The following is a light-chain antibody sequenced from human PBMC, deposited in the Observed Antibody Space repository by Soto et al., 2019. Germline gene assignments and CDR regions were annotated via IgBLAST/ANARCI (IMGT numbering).Light chain of an antibody. V-gene: IGKV1-39*01. CDR3: QQSYSAPIA. CDR1: QSISTY. CDR2: AAS. Sequence: DIHMTQSPSSLSASVGDRVTITCRASQSISTYLHWYQQKPGKAPKLLIYAASSLQSGVPSRFSGSGSGTDVTLTISSLQPEDYATYYCQQSYSAPIAFGQGTRLEIK. J-gene: IGKJ5*01.